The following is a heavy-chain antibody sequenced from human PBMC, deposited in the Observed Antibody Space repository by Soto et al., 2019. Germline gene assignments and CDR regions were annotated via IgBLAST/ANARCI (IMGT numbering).Heavy chain of an antibody. V-gene: IGHV3-23*01. CDR2: ISGSGSST. J-gene: IGHJ6*03. Sequence: GSLRLSSASSGFTFSCYAISSVRQTPGKGLEWVSDISGSGSSTYYADSVKGRFTISRDNAKNSLYLQMNSRRAEDRAVYYFGRPGYSRVWYGYYYYYLDVWGKGTTVPVSS. CDR3: GRPGYSRVWYGYYYYYLDV. D-gene: IGHD6-19*01. CDR1: GFTFSCYA.